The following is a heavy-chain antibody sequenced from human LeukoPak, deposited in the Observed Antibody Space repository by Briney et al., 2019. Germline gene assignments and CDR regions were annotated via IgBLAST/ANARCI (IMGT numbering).Heavy chain of an antibody. D-gene: IGHD5-18*01. CDR2: INPNSGGT. Sequence: ASVKVSCKASGYTFTGYYMHWVRQAPGQGLEWMGWINPNSGGTNYAQKFQGRVTITRDTSISTAYMELSRLRSDDTAVYYCARDLSEGGYSFNYSYYYGMDVWGQGTTVTLFS. CDR1: GYTFTGYY. V-gene: IGHV1-2*02. CDR3: ARDLSEGGYSFNYSYYYGMDV. J-gene: IGHJ6*02.